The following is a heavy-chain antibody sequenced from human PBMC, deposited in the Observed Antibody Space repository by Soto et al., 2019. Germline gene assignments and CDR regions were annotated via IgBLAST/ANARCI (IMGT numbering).Heavy chain of an antibody. CDR3: ARDNMRARDGMDV. V-gene: IGHV4-61*01. Sequence: SETLSLTCTVSGGSVSSGSYHWTWIRQPPGKGLEWIGYIYYSGSTSYNPSLKSRVTISVDTSKNQFSLKLSSVTAADTAVYYCARDNMRARDGMDVWGQGTTVTVSS. CDR2: IYYSGST. J-gene: IGHJ6*02. D-gene: IGHD3-16*01. CDR1: GGSVSSGSYH.